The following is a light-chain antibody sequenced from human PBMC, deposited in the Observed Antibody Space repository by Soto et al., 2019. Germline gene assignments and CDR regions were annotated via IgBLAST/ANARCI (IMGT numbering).Light chain of an antibody. Sequence: EIVLTQSPDTLSVSPGERATLSCRASQSVSDRVVWYQQKSGQAPRLLIFDASVRVPTTPARFSGSVSGTEFTLTISSLESEDFAVYFCQQYGDRPRTFGQGTKVDIK. J-gene: IGKJ1*01. CDR1: QSVSDR. CDR3: QQYGDRPRT. CDR2: DAS. V-gene: IGKV3-15*01.